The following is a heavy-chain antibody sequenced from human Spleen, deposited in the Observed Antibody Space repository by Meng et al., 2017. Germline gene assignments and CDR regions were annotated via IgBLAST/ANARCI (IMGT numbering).Heavy chain of an antibody. Sequence: SLKISCAASGFTFDDYAMHWVRQAPGKGLEWVSGISWNSGSIGYADSVKGRFTISRDNAKNSLYLQMNSLRAEDTAVYYCARDRCSGGSCYSPDYWGQGTLVTVSS. J-gene: IGHJ4*02. CDR1: GFTFDDYA. CDR2: ISWNSGSI. V-gene: IGHV3-9*01. CDR3: ARDRCSGGSCYSPDY. D-gene: IGHD2-15*01.